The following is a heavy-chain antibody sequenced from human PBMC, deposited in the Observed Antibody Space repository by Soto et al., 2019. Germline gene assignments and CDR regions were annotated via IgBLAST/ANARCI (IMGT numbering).Heavy chain of an antibody. J-gene: IGHJ4*02. CDR2: ISNDGSNE. D-gene: IGHD3-10*01. V-gene: IGHV3-30*18. Sequence: PXGSLRLSCACSVFTFRWFGMNWVRQAPGKWLEWVARISNDGSNEYYVDSVKGRFTISRDNSKNTLYLQMDSLRAEDTAVYYCAKGEVRGIIPSYFDYWGPGTLVNVSS. CDR3: AKGEVRGIIPSYFDY. CDR1: VFTFRWFG.